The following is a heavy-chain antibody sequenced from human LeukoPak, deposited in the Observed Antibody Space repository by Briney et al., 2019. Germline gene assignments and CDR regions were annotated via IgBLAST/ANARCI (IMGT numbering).Heavy chain of an antibody. V-gene: IGHV4-34*01. D-gene: IGHD3-3*01. CDR1: GGSFSDYY. J-gene: IGHJ4*02. CDR2: INHSGSP. Sequence: ETLSLTCAVYGGSFSDYYWTWIRQPPGKGLEWIGEINHSGSPNNNPSLKSRVSISFDTSKNQFSLKLTPVTAADTAVYYCGSRRTAMFGVIKGPIDYWGQGTLVTVSS. CDR3: GSRRTAMFGVIKGPIDY.